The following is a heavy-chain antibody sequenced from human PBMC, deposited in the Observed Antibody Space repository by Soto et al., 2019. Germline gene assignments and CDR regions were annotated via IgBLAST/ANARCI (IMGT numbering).Heavy chain of an antibody. CDR2: ISGSGGST. J-gene: IGHJ4*02. V-gene: IGHV3-23*01. CDR1: GFTFSSYA. CDR3: AKVLMVRGSRFDY. Sequence: SGGSLRLSCAASGFTFSSYAMSWVRQAPGKGLEWVSAISGSGGSTYYADSVKGRFTISRDNSKNTLYLQMNSLRAEDTAVYYCAKVLMVRGSRFDYWGQGTLVTVSS. D-gene: IGHD3-10*01.